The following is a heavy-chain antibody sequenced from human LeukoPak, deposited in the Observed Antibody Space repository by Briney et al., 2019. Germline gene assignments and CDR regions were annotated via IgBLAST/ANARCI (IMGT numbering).Heavy chain of an antibody. J-gene: IGHJ6*02. CDR2: IIPILGIA. D-gene: IGHD2-2*01. V-gene: IGHV1-69*02. CDR1: GGTFSSYT. Sequence: SVKVPCKASGGTFSSYTISWVRQAPGQGLEWMGRIIPILGIANYAQKFQGRVTITADKSTSTAYMELSSLRSEDTAVYYCASSPLVVVPAAMDYYYGMDVWGQGTTVTVSS. CDR3: ASSPLVVVPAAMDYYYGMDV.